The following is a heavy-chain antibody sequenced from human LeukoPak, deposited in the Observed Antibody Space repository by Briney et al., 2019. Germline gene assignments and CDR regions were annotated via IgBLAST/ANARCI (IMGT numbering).Heavy chain of an antibody. CDR2: ISYDGSNK. V-gene: IGHV3-30*18. CDR3: AKDSSGYYCGY. D-gene: IGHD3-22*01. J-gene: IGHJ4*02. Sequence: GGSLRLSCAASGFTFSSYGMHWVRQAPGKGLEWVAVISYDGSNKYYADSVKGRFTISRDNSKNTLYLQMNSLRAEDTAVYYCAKDSSGYYCGYWGQGTLVTVSS. CDR1: GFTFSSYG.